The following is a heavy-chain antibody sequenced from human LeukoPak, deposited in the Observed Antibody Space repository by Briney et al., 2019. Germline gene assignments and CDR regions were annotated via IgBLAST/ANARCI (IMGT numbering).Heavy chain of an antibody. D-gene: IGHD4-11*01. CDR2: ISYFGST. V-gene: IGHV4-61*01. CDR1: GGSITGAVSSGYIATYF. CDR3: ARVGASNFNYYFDI. J-gene: IGHJ4*02. Sequence: SETLSLTCTVSGGSITGAVSSGYIATYFWSWVRQPPGKGLEWIGYISYFGSTSHNPSLQSRVTLSVVSSMNQFSLKLSSMTAADTAVYYCARVGASNFNYYFDIWGQGALVTVSS.